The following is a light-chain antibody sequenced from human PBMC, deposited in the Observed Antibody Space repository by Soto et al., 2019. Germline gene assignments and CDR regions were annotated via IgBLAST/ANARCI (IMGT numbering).Light chain of an antibody. CDR2: GAS. CDR3: QQYGSSPT. Sequence: EIVLTQSPGTLSLSPGERATLSCRARQSVSSSYLAWYQQKPGQAPRLLIYGASSRATGIPDRFSGSGSGTDFTLTISRLEPEDFAVYYCQQYGSSPTFGQGTKVYIK. J-gene: IGKJ1*01. CDR1: QSVSSSY. V-gene: IGKV3-20*01.